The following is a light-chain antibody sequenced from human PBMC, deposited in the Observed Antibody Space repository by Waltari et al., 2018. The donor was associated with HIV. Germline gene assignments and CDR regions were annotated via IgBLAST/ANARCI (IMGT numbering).Light chain of an antibody. CDR3: CAYAGSTTYVI. V-gene: IGLV2-23*02. CDR1: SRDVGGYNL. J-gene: IGLJ2*01. CDR2: EVS. Sequence: QSALTQPASVSGSPGPSITISCPGTSRDVGGYNLFLWYQQHPGKAPKLMIYEVSKRPSGVSNRFSGSKSGNTASLTISGLQAEDEADYYCCAYAGSTTYVIFGGGTKLTVL.